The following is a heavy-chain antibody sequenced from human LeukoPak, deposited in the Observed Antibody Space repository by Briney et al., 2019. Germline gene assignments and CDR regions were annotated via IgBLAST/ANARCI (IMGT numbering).Heavy chain of an antibody. D-gene: IGHD3-10*01. Sequence: PSETLSLTCTVPGVSISSYYWSWIRQPPGKGLEWVGYIYTSGSTNYNPSLKSRVTISVDTSKNQFSLKLSSVPAADTAVYYCARHHTTGYYGSGSYQEMDVWGKGTTVTVSS. J-gene: IGHJ6*04. CDR2: IYTSGST. CDR1: GVSISSYY. CDR3: ARHHTTGYYGSGSYQEMDV. V-gene: IGHV4-4*09.